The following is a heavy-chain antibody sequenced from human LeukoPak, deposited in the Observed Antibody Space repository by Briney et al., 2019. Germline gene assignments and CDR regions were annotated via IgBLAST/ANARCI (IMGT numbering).Heavy chain of an antibody. V-gene: IGHV1-18*01. Sequence: ASVKVSCKASGYTFTSYGISWVRQAPGQGLEWMGWISAYNGNTNYAQKLQGRVTMTTDTSTSTAYMELRSPRSDDTAVYYCARCVTSGWYVDYYYYYMDVWGKGTTVTVSS. CDR1: GYTFTSYG. CDR2: ISAYNGNT. D-gene: IGHD6-19*01. CDR3: ARCVTSGWYVDYYYYYMDV. J-gene: IGHJ6*03.